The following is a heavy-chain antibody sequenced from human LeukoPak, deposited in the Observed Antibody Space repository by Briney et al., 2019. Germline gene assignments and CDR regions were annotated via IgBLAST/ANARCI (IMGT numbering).Heavy chain of an antibody. CDR2: INPNSGGA. V-gene: IGHV1-2*02. CDR1: GYTFTGHF. J-gene: IGHJ6*02. D-gene: IGHD2-15*01. Sequence: GASVKVSCKASGYTFTGHFMHWVRRAPGQGLEWMGSINPNSGGANSAQKFQGRVTMTRDTSISTAYMELSGLTSDDTAVYYCARPRSCCDAMDVWGQGTTVTVSS. CDR3: ARPRSCCDAMDV.